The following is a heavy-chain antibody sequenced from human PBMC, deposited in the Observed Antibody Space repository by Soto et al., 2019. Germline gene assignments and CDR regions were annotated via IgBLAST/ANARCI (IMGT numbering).Heavy chain of an antibody. CDR1: GGSISSGGYS. CDR3: ARGGNYYGMDV. J-gene: IGHJ6*02. Sequence: PSETLSLTCAVSGGSISSGGYSWSWIRQPPGKGLEWIGCIYHSGSTYYNPSLKSRVTISVDRSKNQFSLKLSSVTAADTAVYYCARGGNYYGMDVWGQGTTVTVSS. CDR2: IYHSGST. D-gene: IGHD3-16*01. V-gene: IGHV4-30-2*01.